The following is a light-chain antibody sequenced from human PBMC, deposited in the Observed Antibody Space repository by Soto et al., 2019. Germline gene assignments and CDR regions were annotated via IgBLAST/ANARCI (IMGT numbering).Light chain of an antibody. CDR1: QSVSSSY. Sequence: EIVLTQSPGTLSLSPRERATLSCRASQSVSSSYLAWYQQKPGQAPRLLIYGASSRATGIPDRFSGSGSGTDFTLTISTLQPEDFAVYYCHHYGSSPQTFGQGTKVQIK. CDR2: GAS. J-gene: IGKJ1*01. CDR3: HHYGSSPQT. V-gene: IGKV3-20*01.